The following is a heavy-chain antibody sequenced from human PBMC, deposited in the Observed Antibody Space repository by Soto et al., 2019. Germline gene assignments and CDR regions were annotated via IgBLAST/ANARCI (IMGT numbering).Heavy chain of an antibody. CDR1: GGSISSSSCY. J-gene: IGHJ6*02. D-gene: IGHD5-18*01. CDR2: IFYSGST. CDR3: ACIFSGGYSYGFYYDGMDV. V-gene: IGHV4-39*01. Sequence: SVTVSITCTVTGGSISSSSCYCVWFRRPPGKGLEWFGSIFYSGSTYYNPSLKSRVTISVDTSKNQFSLKLSSVTAADTAMYYCACIFSGGYSYGFYYDGMDVWGQGTTVT.